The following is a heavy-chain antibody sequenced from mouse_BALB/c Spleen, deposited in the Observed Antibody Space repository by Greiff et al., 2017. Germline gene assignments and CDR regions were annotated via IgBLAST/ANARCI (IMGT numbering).Heavy chain of an antibody. CDR3: ARDLAGNGD. J-gene: IGHJ2*01. Sequence: EVQRVESGGGLVKPGGSLKLSCAASGFTFSDYYMYWVRQTPEKRLEWVATISDGGSYTYYPDSVKGRFTISRDNAKNNLYLQMSSLKSEDTAMYYCARDLAGNGDWGQGTTLTVSS. CDR2: ISDGGSYT. V-gene: IGHV5-4*02. D-gene: IGHD4-1*01. CDR1: GFTFSDYY.